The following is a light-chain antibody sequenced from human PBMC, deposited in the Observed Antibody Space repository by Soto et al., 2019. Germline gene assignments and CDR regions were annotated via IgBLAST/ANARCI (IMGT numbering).Light chain of an antibody. CDR3: SSYTSSSTLVV. CDR2: EVS. Sequence: QSALTQPASVSGSPGQSITISCTGTSSDVGGYNYVSWYQQHPGKAPNLMIYEVSNRPSGVSNRFSGSKSGNTASLTISGRQAEDEADYYCSSYTSSSTLVVFGTGTKVTVL. V-gene: IGLV2-14*01. J-gene: IGLJ1*01. CDR1: SSDVGGYNY.